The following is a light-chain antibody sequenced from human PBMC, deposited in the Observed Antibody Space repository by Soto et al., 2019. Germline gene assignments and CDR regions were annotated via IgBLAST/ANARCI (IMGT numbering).Light chain of an antibody. CDR2: DAS. CDR1: QNINTC. J-gene: IGKJ2*01. CDR3: QPSNG. Sequence: DIQMTQSPSILSASVGDRVTITCRATQNINTCLAWYQQKPGKARKMLIYDASSLQNGIPSRFSGSGSDTQFTLTINSVQPDDFATYYCQPSNGFGPVNKLDVK. V-gene: IGKV1-5*01.